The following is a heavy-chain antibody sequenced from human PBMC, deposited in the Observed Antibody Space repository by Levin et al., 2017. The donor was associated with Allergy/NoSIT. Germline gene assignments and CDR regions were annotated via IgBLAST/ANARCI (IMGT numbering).Heavy chain of an antibody. CDR2: IYYSGST. V-gene: IGHV4-31*03. CDR1: GGSISSGGYY. J-gene: IGHJ5*02. D-gene: IGHD5-18*01. CDR3: ARDRKSAAWIQLWGDRSPLGIGWFDP. Sequence: SETLSLTCTVSGGSISSGGYYWSWIRQHPGKGREWIGYIYYSGSTYYNPSLKSRVTISVDTSKNQFSLKLSSVTAADTAVYYCARDRKSAAWIQLWGDRSPLGIGWFDPWGQGTLVTVSS.